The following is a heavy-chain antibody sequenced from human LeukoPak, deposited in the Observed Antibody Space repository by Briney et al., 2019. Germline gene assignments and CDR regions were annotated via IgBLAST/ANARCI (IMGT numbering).Heavy chain of an antibody. Sequence: GGSLTLSCAASGFTVSSNYMSWVRQAPGKGLEWVSSITTSSTYISYADSVKGRFTISRDNAKNSLCLQMNSLRAEDTAVYYCARGKYSSGWFDYWGQGTLVTVSS. CDR3: ARGKYSSGWFDY. CDR2: ITTSSTYI. J-gene: IGHJ4*02. V-gene: IGHV3-21*01. D-gene: IGHD6-19*01. CDR1: GFTVSSNY.